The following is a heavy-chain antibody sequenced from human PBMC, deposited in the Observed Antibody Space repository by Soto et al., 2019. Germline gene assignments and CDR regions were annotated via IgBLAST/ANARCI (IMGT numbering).Heavy chain of an antibody. CDR2: ISGSGGST. Sequence: GGSLRLSCAASGFTFSSYAMSWVRQAPGKGLEWVSAISGSGGSTYYADSVKGRFTISRDNSKNTLYLQMNSLRAEDTAVYYCAKDEKDIVVVVAATRYYYYGMDVWGQGTTVTFSS. V-gene: IGHV3-23*01. CDR3: AKDEKDIVVVVAATRYYYYGMDV. D-gene: IGHD2-15*01. J-gene: IGHJ6*02. CDR1: GFTFSSYA.